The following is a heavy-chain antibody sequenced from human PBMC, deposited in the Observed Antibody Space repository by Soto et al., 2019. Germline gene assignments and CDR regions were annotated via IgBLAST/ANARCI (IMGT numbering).Heavy chain of an antibody. V-gene: IGHV1-18*01. CDR1: GYTFTSYG. CDR3: ARIYCSSTSCYALVDGMDV. J-gene: IGHJ6*02. D-gene: IGHD2-2*01. Sequence: GASVKVSCKASGYTFTSYGISWVRQAPGQGLEWMGWISGYKDNANYAQKLQGRVTMTADTSTSTAYMELRSLRSDDTAVYYCARIYCSSTSCYALVDGMDVWGQGTTVTVSS. CDR2: ISGYKDNA.